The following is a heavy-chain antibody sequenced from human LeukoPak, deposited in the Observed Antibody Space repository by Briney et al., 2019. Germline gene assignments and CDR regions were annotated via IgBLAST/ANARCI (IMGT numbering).Heavy chain of an antibody. CDR1: GGSISSSSYY. Sequence: PSETLSLTCTVSGGSISSSSYYWGWIRQPPGKGLEWIGSIYHSGSSYYNPSLKSRVTISVHMSKNQFSLKLTSVTDADTAVYYCARVGRDFLTFHFDSWGQGTLVTVSS. J-gene: IGHJ4*02. D-gene: IGHD3-9*01. V-gene: IGHV4-39*07. CDR2: IYHSGSS. CDR3: ARVGRDFLTFHFDS.